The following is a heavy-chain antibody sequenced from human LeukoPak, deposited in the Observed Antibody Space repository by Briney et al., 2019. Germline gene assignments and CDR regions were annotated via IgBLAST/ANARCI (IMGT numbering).Heavy chain of an antibody. Sequence: SETLSLTCTVSGGSISSSSYYWGWIRQPPGKGLEWIGSIYYSGSTYYNPSLKSRITISVDTSKNQFSLKLSSVTAADTAVYYCARGPRVAGIQYFQHWGQGTLVTVSS. V-gene: IGHV4-39*01. CDR3: ARGPRVAGIQYFQH. CDR2: IYYSGST. D-gene: IGHD6-19*01. CDR1: GGSISSSSYY. J-gene: IGHJ1*01.